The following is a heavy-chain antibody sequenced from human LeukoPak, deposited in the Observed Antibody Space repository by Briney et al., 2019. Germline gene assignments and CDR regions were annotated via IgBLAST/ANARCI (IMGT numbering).Heavy chain of an antibody. J-gene: IGHJ4*02. CDR3: AHSPILTGYFIGEDYRLLFDY. CDR2: IYWDDDK. CDR1: GFSLSTSGVG. V-gene: IGHV2-5*02. Sequence: SGPTLVKPTQTLTLTCTFSGFSLSTSGVGVGWIRQPPGKALEWLVLIYWDDDKRYSPSLKSRLTITKDTSKNQVVLTMTNMDPVDTATYYCAHSPILTGYFIGEDYRLLFDYWGQGTLVTVSS. D-gene: IGHD3-9*01.